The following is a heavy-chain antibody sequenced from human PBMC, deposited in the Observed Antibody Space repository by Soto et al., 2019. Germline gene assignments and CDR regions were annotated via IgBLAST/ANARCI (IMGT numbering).Heavy chain of an antibody. Sequence: ASVKVSCKASGYTFISYYLHWVRQAPGQGLEWMGIINPSGGSASYAQRLQGRLTMTRDTSTSTVYMELSSLRSEDTAVYYCARVARVEGLAAHRGQAVDIWGQGTMVPVSS. V-gene: IGHV1-46*04. CDR2: INPSGGSA. J-gene: IGHJ3*02. D-gene: IGHD3-9*01. CDR3: ARVARVEGLAAHRGQAVDI. CDR1: GYTFISYY.